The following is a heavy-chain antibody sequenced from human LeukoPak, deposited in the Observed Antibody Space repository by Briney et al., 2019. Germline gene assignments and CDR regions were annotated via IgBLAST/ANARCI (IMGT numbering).Heavy chain of an antibody. CDR1: GFSVRTTY. D-gene: IGHD3-10*01. Sequence: GGSLRLSCVVSGFSVRTTYMSWVRQAPGKGLEWVSAISGSGGSTYYADSVKGRFTISRDNSKNTLYLQMNSLRAEDTAVYYCAKNYYGSGNYYYYYMDAWGKGTTVTVSS. CDR3: AKNYYGSGNYYYYYMDA. J-gene: IGHJ6*03. V-gene: IGHV3-23*01. CDR2: ISGSGGST.